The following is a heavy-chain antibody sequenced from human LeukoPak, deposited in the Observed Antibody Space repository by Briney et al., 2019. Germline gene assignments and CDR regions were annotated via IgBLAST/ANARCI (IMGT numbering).Heavy chain of an antibody. CDR2: IYTSGST. Sequence: PSETLSLTCTVSGGSISSGNYYRSWIRQPAGKGLEWIGRIYTSGSTNYNPSLKSRVTISVDTSKNQFSLKLSSVTAADTAVYYCARAPFYYYDSSGIGDWGQGTLVTVSS. CDR3: ARAPFYYYDSSGIGD. J-gene: IGHJ4*02. D-gene: IGHD3-22*01. CDR1: GGSISSGNYY. V-gene: IGHV4-61*02.